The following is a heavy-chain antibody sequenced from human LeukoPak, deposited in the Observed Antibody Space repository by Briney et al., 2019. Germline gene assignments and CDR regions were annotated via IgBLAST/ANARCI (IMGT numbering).Heavy chain of an antibody. Sequence: PSETLSLTCTVSGVSINSHYWSWIRQSPGKGLEWIAYGHYSGTTNYNPSLKSRVTISVDTSKNQFSLKLTSVSAADTAMYYCARHGTGTGYPLDYWGLGTLVTLS. V-gene: IGHV4-59*08. CDR3: ARHGTGTGYPLDY. J-gene: IGHJ4*02. CDR1: GVSINSHY. CDR2: GHYSGTT. D-gene: IGHD3/OR15-3a*01.